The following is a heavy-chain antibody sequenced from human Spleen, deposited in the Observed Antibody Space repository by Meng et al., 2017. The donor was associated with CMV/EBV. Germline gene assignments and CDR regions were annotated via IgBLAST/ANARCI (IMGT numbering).Heavy chain of an antibody. V-gene: IGHV3-30*02. CDR1: GFTSSSYA. Sequence: GGSLRLSCAASGFTSSSYAMSWVRQAPGKGLEWLSFIRSDGSHEYSADSVKGRFTISRDNSRNTLYLQMNSLRPDDTAVYYCAKDVRNFDWDTFDIWGQGTMVTVSS. CDR2: IRSDGSHE. D-gene: IGHD3-9*01. CDR3: AKDVRNFDWDTFDI. J-gene: IGHJ3*02.